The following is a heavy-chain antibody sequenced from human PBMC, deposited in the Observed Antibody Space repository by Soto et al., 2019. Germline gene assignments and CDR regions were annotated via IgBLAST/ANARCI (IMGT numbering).Heavy chain of an antibody. J-gene: IGHJ4*02. V-gene: IGHV3-23*01. D-gene: IGHD6-19*01. CDR1: GFTFSNYA. CDR2: ISGSGGST. CDR3: ASRSSGWYFDY. Sequence: EAQLLESGGGLVQPGGSLRLSCAASGFTFSNYAISWVRQAPGKGLEWVSIISGSGGSTYYADSVKGRFIISRDNSKNTLYLQMNSLRAEDTAVYYCASRSSGWYFDYWGQGTLVTVSS.